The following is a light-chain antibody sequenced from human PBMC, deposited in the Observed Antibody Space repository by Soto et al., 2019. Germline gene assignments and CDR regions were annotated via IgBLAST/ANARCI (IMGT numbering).Light chain of an antibody. CDR1: SSNIGAGYD. V-gene: IGLV1-40*01. J-gene: IGLJ2*01. Sequence: QPVLTQPPSVSGAPGQRVTISCTGSSSNIGAGYDVHWYQQLPGRAPKLLIHGNSNRPSGVPDRFSGSKSGTSASLAITGLQAEDEADYYCQSHDSSLSGSVFGGGTKLTVL. CDR2: GNS. CDR3: QSHDSSLSGSV.